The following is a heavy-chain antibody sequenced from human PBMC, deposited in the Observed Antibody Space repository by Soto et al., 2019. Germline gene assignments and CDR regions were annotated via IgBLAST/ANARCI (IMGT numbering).Heavy chain of an antibody. J-gene: IGHJ6*02. CDR3: ARDRPARASGYPLSPPYYYYVMDV. Sequence: NPAETLSLTCTVSVGSISSYCWSWIRQPPGKGMEWIGYIYYNGSTNYNPSLKSRVTISVDTSKNQFSLKLSSVTAADTAVYYCARDRPARASGYPLSPPYYYYVMDVWGQGTTVTVSS. CDR1: VGSISSYC. D-gene: IGHD5-12*01. CDR2: IYYNGST. V-gene: IGHV4-59*01.